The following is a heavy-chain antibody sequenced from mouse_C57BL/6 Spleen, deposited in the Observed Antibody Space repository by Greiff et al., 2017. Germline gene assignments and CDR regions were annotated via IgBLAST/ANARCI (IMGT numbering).Heavy chain of an antibody. D-gene: IGHD2-1*01. J-gene: IGHJ4*01. CDR2: INPSTGGT. Sequence: EVQLQQSGPELVKPGASVKISCKASGYSFTGYYMNWVKQSPEKSLEWIGEINPSTGGTTYNQKFKAKATLTVDKSSSTAYMQLKSLTSEDSAVYYCAGLYYGNYVYYAMDYWGQGTSVTVSS. CDR1: GYSFTGYY. CDR3: AGLYYGNYVYYAMDY. V-gene: IGHV1-42*01.